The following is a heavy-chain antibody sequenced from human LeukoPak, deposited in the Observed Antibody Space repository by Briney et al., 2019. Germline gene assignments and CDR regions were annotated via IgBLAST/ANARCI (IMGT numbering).Heavy chain of an antibody. CDR3: AKVPTHGDYVGGYFDY. D-gene: IGHD4-17*01. V-gene: IGHV3-7*03. Sequence: GGSLRLSCAASGFTFSSFWISWVRQAPGKGLEWVANIKTDGSEKFYVDSVKGRFTISRDNAKNSAYLQMNSLRAEDTALYYCAKVPTHGDYVGGYFDYWGQGTLVTVSS. CDR2: IKTDGSEK. J-gene: IGHJ4*02. CDR1: GFTFSSFW.